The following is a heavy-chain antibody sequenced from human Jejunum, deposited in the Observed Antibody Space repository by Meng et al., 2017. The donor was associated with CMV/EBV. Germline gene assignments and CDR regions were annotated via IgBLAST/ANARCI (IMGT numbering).Heavy chain of an antibody. CDR1: DFSISKAFY. CDR3: VRDWGESNYFDP. J-gene: IGHJ5*02. Sequence: QVQLQESGPGLLKPSETLSLPCTVSDFSISKAFYWGWIRQTPGKGLEWIGSIGHTGTTHYTPSLRGRVTMSIDTSRNQFSLNLSSVTAADTAIYYCVRDWGESNYFDPWGQGTLVTVSS. CDR2: IGHTGTT. V-gene: IGHV4-38-2*02. D-gene: IGHD7-27*01.